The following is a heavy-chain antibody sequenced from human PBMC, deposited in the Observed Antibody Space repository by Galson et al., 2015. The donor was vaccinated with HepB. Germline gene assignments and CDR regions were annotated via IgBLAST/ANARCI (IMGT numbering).Heavy chain of an antibody. CDR1: GFTFSSYW. CDR3: ASISGSYGGWFDP. Sequence: SLRLSCAASGFTFSSYWMSWVRQAPGKGLEWVANIKQDGSEKYYVDSVKGRFTISRDNAKNSLYLQMNSLRAEDTAVYYCASISGSYGGWFDPWGQGTLVTVSS. D-gene: IGHD1-26*01. CDR2: IKQDGSEK. J-gene: IGHJ5*02. V-gene: IGHV3-7*01.